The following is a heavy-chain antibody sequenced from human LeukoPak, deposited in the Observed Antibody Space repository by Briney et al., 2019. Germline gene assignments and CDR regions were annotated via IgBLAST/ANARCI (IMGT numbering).Heavy chain of an antibody. CDR2: ISGSGGST. CDR3: AGPVVPAAIYYYYGMDV. D-gene: IGHD2-2*01. V-gene: IGHV3-23*01. CDR1: GFTFSSYA. J-gene: IGHJ6*02. Sequence: GGSLRLSCAASGFTFSSYAMSWVRQAPGKGLEWVSAISGSGGSTYYADSVKGRFTIFRDNSKNTLYLQMNSLRAEDTAVYYCAGPVVPAAIYYYYGMDVWGQGTTVTVSS.